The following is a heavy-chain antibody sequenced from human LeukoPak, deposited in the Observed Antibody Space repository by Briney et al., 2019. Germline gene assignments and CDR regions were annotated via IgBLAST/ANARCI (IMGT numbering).Heavy chain of an antibody. Sequence: SETLSLTCAVSGGSISSSNWWSWVRQPPGKGLEWIGEIYHSGSTNYNPSLKSRVTISVDKSKNQFSLKLRSVTAADTAVYYCARKGGGQLVNTRRWFDPWGQGTLVTVSS. D-gene: IGHD6-13*01. CDR3: ARKGGGQLVNTRRWFDP. CDR1: GGSISSSNW. CDR2: IYHSGST. J-gene: IGHJ5*02. V-gene: IGHV4-4*02.